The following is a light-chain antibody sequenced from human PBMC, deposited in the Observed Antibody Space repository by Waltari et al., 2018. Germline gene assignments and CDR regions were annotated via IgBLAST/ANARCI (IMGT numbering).Light chain of an antibody. CDR1: QSLFYNSNNQNY. V-gene: IGKV4-1*01. J-gene: IGKJ4*01. CDR3: QQYYSTFLT. CDR2: WAS. Sequence: DIVMTQSPESLTVSLGDRATINCKSSQSLFYNSNNQNYLAWYQQKPGQPPKVLIYWASTRESGVPERFRGSWSGTDFTLTLTNLQTEDVAVYYCQQYYSTFLTFGGGTKVE.